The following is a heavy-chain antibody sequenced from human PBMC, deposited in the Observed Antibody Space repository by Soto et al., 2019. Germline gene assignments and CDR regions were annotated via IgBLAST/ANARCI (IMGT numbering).Heavy chain of an antibody. V-gene: IGHV4-39*01. CDR3: ARRYSSGWYGAKYYYGMDV. CDR1: GGSISSSSYY. CDR2: IYYSGST. J-gene: IGHJ6*02. Sequence: SETLSLTCTVSGGSISSSSYYWGWIRQPPGKGLEWIGGIYYSGSTYYNPSLKSRVTISVDTSKNQFSLKLSSVTAADTAVYYCARRYSSGWYGAKYYYGMDVRGQGTTVTVSS. D-gene: IGHD6-19*01.